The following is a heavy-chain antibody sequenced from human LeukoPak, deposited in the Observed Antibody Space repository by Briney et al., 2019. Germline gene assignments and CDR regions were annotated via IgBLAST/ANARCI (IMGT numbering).Heavy chain of an antibody. Sequence: SETLSLTCAVYGGSFSGYYWSWIRQPPGKGLEGIGEINHSGSTNYNPSLKSRVTISVDTSKNQFSLKLSSVTAADTAVYYCARVAAAGKVYWGQGTLVTVSS. D-gene: IGHD6-13*01. J-gene: IGHJ4*02. V-gene: IGHV4-34*01. CDR2: INHSGST. CDR1: GGSFSGYY. CDR3: ARVAAAGKVY.